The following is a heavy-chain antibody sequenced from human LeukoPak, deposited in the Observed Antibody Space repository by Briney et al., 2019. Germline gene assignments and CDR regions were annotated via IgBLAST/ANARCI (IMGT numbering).Heavy chain of an antibody. V-gene: IGHV1-2*02. Sequence: ASVKVSCKASGYTFTGYYMHWVRQAPGQGLEWMGWINPNSGGTNYAQKFQGRVTMTRDTSISIAYMELSRLRSEDSAVYFCARDCPEGVDTPMSFFFDYWGQGTLVTVSS. CDR1: GYTFTGYY. J-gene: IGHJ4*02. CDR2: INPNSGGT. D-gene: IGHD5-18*01. CDR3: ARDCPEGVDTPMSFFFDY.